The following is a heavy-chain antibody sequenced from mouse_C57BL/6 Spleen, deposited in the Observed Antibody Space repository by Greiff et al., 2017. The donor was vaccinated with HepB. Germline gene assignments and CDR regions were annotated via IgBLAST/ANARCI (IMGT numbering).Heavy chain of an antibody. J-gene: IGHJ1*03. CDR3: ARRGAYGSSYGYFDV. CDR1: GYTFTSYW. CDR2: IYPGNSDT. Sequence: VQLKQSGTVLARPGASVKMSCKTSGYTFTSYWMHWVKQRPGQGLEWIGAIYPGNSDTSYNQKFKGKSTLTVDKSSSTAYMQLSSLTSEDSAVYYCARRGAYGSSYGYFDVWGTGTTVTVSS. V-gene: IGHV1-5*01. D-gene: IGHD1-1*01.